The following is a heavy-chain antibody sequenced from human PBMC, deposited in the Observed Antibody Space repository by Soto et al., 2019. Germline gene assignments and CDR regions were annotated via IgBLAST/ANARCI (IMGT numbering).Heavy chain of an antibody. Sequence: GGSLRLSCAASGFTFSSYAMHWVRQAPGKGLEWVAVISYDGSNKYYADSVKGRFTISRDNSKNTLYLQMNSPRAEDTAVYYCARAKGYYDSSGRNAFDIWGQGTMVT. CDR2: ISYDGSNK. CDR3: ARAKGYYDSSGRNAFDI. D-gene: IGHD3-22*01. V-gene: IGHV3-30-3*01. CDR1: GFTFSSYA. J-gene: IGHJ3*02.